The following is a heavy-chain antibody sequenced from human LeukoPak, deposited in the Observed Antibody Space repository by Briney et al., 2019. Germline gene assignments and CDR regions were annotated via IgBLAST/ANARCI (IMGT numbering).Heavy chain of an antibody. CDR2: INHSGST. Sequence: PSETLSLTCAVYGGSFSGYYWSWIRQPPGKGLEWIGEINHSGSTNYNPSLKSRVTISVDTSKNQFSLKLSSVTAADTAVYYCARGLRTGRKNWYFDLWGRGTLVTVSS. V-gene: IGHV4-34*01. J-gene: IGHJ2*01. CDR3: ARGLRTGRKNWYFDL. CDR1: GGSFSGYY. D-gene: IGHD1-14*01.